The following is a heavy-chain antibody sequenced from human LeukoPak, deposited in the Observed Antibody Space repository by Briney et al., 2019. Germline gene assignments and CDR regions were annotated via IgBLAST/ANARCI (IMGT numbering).Heavy chain of an antibody. CDR3: ARDDDYDDHNTFDM. D-gene: IGHD4-17*01. V-gene: IGHV3-33*01. Sequence: GGSLRLSCAASGSVFSTYGMHWVRQAPGKGLEWVAVIWSHGNTKKYADSVTGRFTISRDNSKNTLYLEMNTLRAEDTAVYYCARDDDYDDHNTFDMWGHGTMVTVSS. CDR1: GSVFSTYG. J-gene: IGHJ3*02. CDR2: IWSHGNTK.